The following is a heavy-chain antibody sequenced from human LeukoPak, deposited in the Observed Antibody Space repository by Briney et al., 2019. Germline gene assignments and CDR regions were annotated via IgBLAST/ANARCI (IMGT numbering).Heavy chain of an antibody. J-gene: IGHJ4*02. CDR3: AKCKSPQQLVSPFDY. CDR2: ISGSGGST. V-gene: IGHV3-23*01. Sequence: GGSLRLSCAASGFTFSSYAMSWVRQAPGKGLEWVSAISGSGGSTYYADSVKGRFTISRNNSKNTLYLQMNSLRAEDTAVYYCAKCKSPQQLVSPFDYWGQGTLVTVSS. D-gene: IGHD6-13*01. CDR1: GFTFSSYA.